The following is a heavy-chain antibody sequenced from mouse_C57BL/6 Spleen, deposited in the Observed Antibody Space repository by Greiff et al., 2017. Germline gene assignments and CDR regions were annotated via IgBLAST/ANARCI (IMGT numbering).Heavy chain of an antibody. J-gene: IGHJ3*01. CDR3: AYDYDGFAY. CDR2: INPSSGYT. Sequence: QVHVKQSGAELAKPGASVKLSCKASGYTFTSYWMHWVKQRPGQGLEWIGYINPSSGYTKYNQKFKDKATLTADKSSSTAYMQLSSLTYEDSAVYYCAYDYDGFAYWGQGTLVTVSA. CDR1: GYTFTSYW. V-gene: IGHV1-7*01. D-gene: IGHD2-4*01.